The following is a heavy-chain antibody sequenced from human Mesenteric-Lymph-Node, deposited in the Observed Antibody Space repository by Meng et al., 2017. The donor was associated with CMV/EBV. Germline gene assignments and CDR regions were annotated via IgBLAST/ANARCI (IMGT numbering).Heavy chain of an antibody. CDR3: ARPATYFYDSSGYGAFDI. CDR2: IYYSEST. Sequence: SETLSLTCTVSGGSVSSDNYYWSWIRQPPGKGLEWIGYIYYSESTNYNPSLKSRVTISVDTSKNQFSLKLSSVTAADTAVYYCARPATYFYDSSGYGAFDIWGQGTMVTVSS. D-gene: IGHD3-22*01. V-gene: IGHV4-61*01. CDR1: GGSVSSDNYY. J-gene: IGHJ3*02.